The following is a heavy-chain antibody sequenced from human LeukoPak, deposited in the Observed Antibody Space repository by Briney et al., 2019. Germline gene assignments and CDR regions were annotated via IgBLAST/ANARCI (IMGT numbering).Heavy chain of an antibody. J-gene: IGHJ6*03. Sequence: GASVKVSCKASGYTFTSYDINWVRQAPGQGLEWMGWINPNSGDTKYAQKFQGRVTMTRDTSNNTVYMDLTRLIFDDTAMYYCARDGVFRFEVGDVYYYYMDVWGKGTTVIISS. CDR2: INPNSGDT. CDR3: ARDGVFRFEVGDVYYYYMDV. D-gene: IGHD2-21*02. CDR1: GYTFTSYD. V-gene: IGHV1-2*02.